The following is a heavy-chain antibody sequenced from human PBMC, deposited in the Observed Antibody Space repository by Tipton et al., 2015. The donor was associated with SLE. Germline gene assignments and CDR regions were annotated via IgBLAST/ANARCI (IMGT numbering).Heavy chain of an antibody. D-gene: IGHD3-10*01. CDR3: ARSWSGRREFIY. Sequence: TLSLTCTVSGGSISSGGYYWSWIRQHPGKGLEWIGYIYYSGSTYYNPSLKRRVSMSMDTDNNRFSLTMTSLTVADTAVYYCARSWSGRREFIYLGPGTLVSVSS. J-gene: IGHJ4*02. CDR1: GGSISSGGYY. V-gene: IGHV4-30-4*08. CDR2: IYYSGST.